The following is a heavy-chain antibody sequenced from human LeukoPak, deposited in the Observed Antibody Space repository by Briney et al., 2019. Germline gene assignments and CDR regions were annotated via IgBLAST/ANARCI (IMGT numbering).Heavy chain of an antibody. CDR2: IYYSGST. V-gene: IGHV4-59*12. CDR3: ARRGRRGAARDY. J-gene: IGHJ4*02. Sequence: SETLSLTCTVSGGSISSYYWSWIRQPPGKGLEWIGYIYYSGSTNYNPSLKSRVTISVDTSKNQFSLKLSSVTAADTAVYYCARRGRRGAARDYWGQGTLVTVSS. D-gene: IGHD6-6*01. CDR1: GGSISSYY.